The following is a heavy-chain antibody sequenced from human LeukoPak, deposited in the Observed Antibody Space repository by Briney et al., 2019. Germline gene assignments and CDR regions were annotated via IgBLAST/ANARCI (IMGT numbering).Heavy chain of an antibody. D-gene: IGHD3-22*01. CDR2: ISGDGGST. Sequence: KPGGSLRLSCAASGFTFDDYAMHWVRQAPGKGREWVSLISGDGGSTYYVDSVKGRFTISRDNAKNSLYLQMNSLRAEDTAVYYCTRVYDSSGYYYEQTGYFDYWGQGTLVTVSS. V-gene: IGHV3-43*02. CDR3: TRVYDSSGYYYEQTGYFDY. CDR1: GFTFDDYA. J-gene: IGHJ4*02.